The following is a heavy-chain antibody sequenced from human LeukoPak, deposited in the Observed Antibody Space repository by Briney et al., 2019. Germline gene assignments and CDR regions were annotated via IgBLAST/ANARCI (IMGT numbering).Heavy chain of an antibody. CDR2: ISAYNGNT. V-gene: IGHV1-18*04. D-gene: IGHD3-10*01. Sequence: ASVKVSCKASGYTFIGYYMHWVRQAPGQGLEWMGWISAYNGNTNYAQKLQGRVTMTTDTSTSTAYMELRSLRSDDTAVYYCARDHDLLWFGELSSYYYYMDVWGKGTTVTISS. J-gene: IGHJ6*03. CDR3: ARDHDLLWFGELSSYYYYMDV. CDR1: GYTFIGYY.